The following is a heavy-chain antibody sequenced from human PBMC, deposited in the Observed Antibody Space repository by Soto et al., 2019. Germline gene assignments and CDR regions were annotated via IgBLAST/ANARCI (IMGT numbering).Heavy chain of an antibody. CDR2: IYYSGST. CDR3: ARDYDSSGYAPRFDY. V-gene: IGHV4-31*03. Sequence: SETLSLTCTVSGGSISSGGYYWSWIRQHPGKGLEWIGYIYYSGSTYYNPSLKSRVTISVDTSKNQFPLKLSSVTAADTAVYYCARDYDSSGYAPRFDYWGQGTLVTVSS. D-gene: IGHD3-22*01. CDR1: GGSISSGGYY. J-gene: IGHJ4*02.